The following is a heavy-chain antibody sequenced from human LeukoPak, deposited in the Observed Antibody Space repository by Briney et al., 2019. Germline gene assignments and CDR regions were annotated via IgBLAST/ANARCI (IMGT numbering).Heavy chain of an antibody. V-gene: IGHV1-69*06. D-gene: IGHD3-3*01. CDR3: ASQTQFVQWLFIPHYMDV. J-gene: IGHJ6*03. CDR1: GDSINNFA. Sequence: SVKVSCKASGDSINNFAFTWVRQAPGQGLEWMGGIIPVSSNANAARRVTVTVDKSTNTVYMELTYLTSEDTAVYYCASQTQFVQWLFIPHYMDVWGKGTTVTVS. CDR2: IIPVSSNA.